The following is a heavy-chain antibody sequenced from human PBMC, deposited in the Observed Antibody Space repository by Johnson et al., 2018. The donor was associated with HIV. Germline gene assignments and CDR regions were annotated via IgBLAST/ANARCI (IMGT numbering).Heavy chain of an antibody. V-gene: IGHV3-30-3*02. Sequence: QVQLVESGGGVVQPGRSLRLSCAVSGFTFRTYAMHWVRQAPGKGLEWVAVLSYDGSKEYYADSVKGRFTISRDNSKNTLYLQMNSLRAEDTAVYYCAKWTRDGYNYVHAFDIWGQGTMVTVSS. J-gene: IGHJ3*02. CDR3: AKWTRDGYNYVHAFDI. CDR1: GFTFRTYA. D-gene: IGHD5-24*01. CDR2: LSYDGSKE.